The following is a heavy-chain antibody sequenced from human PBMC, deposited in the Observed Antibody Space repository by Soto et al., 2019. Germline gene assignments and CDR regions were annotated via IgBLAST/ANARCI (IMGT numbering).Heavy chain of an antibody. J-gene: IGHJ3*02. CDR1: GGSVSSSNW. D-gene: IGHD2-21*02. CDR2: IYHSGSA. Sequence: QVQLQESGPGLVKPSRTLSLTCAVSGGSVSSSNWWSWVRQYPGKGLEWMGEIYHSGSAHYNPSLKSRATISLDKSKNQFSLRLTSVTAADTAVYYCTRVPGVVVSADDAFDIWGPGTRVIVSS. CDR3: TRVPGVVVSADDAFDI. V-gene: IGHV4-4*02.